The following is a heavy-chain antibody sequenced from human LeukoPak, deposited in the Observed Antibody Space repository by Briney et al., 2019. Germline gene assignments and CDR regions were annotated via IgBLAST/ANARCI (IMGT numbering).Heavy chain of an antibody. J-gene: IGHJ3*02. CDR1: GVSISSYY. V-gene: IGHV4-59*01. D-gene: IGHD1-26*01. Sequence: SETLSLTCTVSGVSISSYYWSWIRQPPGKGLEWIGYIYYSGSTNYNPSLKSRVTISVDTSKNQFSLKLSSVTAADTAVYYCARGEGSYYRGAFDIWGQGTMVTVSS. CDR2: IYYSGST. CDR3: ARGEGSYYRGAFDI.